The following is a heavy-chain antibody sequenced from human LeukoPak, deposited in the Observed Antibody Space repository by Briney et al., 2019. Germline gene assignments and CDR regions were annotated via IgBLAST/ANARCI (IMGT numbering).Heavy chain of an antibody. J-gene: IGHJ4*02. Sequence: ETXSLTXXXXXGSMSXYHWGWIRQPPGKGLEWTGYIYYSGSTNYNPSLKSRVTISVDTSKNQFSLKLSSVTAADTAIYYCARAVSGRFDYWGQGTLVTVSS. CDR1: XGSMSXYH. CDR3: ARAVSGRFDY. D-gene: IGHD6-19*01. CDR2: IYYSGST. V-gene: IGHV4-59*08.